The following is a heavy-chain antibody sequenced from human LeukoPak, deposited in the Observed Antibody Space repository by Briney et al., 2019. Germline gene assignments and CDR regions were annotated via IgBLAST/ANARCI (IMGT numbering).Heavy chain of an antibody. D-gene: IGHD1-1*01. Sequence: GGSLRLSCAASGFTFSSYWMTWVRQGPGKGLEWVANIKPGGNEKYYVDSVKGRFTISRDNVKNSLYLQMNSLRAEDTAVYYCARALTTLTYEGYWGQGTLVTVSS. CDR2: IKPGGNEK. CDR1: GFTFSSYW. CDR3: ARALTTLTYEGY. J-gene: IGHJ4*02. V-gene: IGHV3-7*01.